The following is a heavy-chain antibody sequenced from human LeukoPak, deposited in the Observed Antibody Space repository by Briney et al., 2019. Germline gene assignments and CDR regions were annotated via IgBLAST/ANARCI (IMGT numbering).Heavy chain of an antibody. V-gene: IGHV3-23*01. CDR1: GFSFSRYW. CDR3: AKRLGDPRAFDY. CDR2: ISATSTTI. Sequence: GGFLRLSCAASGFSFSRYWMSWVRQAPGKGLEWVSGISATSTTINYADPVKGRFTISRDNSKNTLYLQMNNLRAEDTAVYYCAKRLGDPRAFDYWGQGTLVTVSS. D-gene: IGHD2-21*02. J-gene: IGHJ4*02.